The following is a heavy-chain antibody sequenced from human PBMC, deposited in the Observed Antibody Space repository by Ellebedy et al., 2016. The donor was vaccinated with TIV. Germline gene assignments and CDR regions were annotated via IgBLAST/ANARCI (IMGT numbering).Heavy chain of an antibody. CDR3: ARRFTMVRGVDVLDI. J-gene: IGHJ3*02. CDR1: DGSISPYY. CDR2: IHSGGST. Sequence: MPSETLSLTCTVSDGSISPYYWNRIRQSPGKGLEWIGYIHSGGSTTYNPSLKSRVTISVDTSKNQFSLKMNSVTAADTALYYCARRFTMVRGVDVLDIWGQGTKVTVSS. D-gene: IGHD3-10*01. V-gene: IGHV4-59*01.